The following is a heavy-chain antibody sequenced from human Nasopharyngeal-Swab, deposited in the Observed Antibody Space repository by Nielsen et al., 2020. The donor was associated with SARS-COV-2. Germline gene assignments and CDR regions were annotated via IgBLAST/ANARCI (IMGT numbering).Heavy chain of an antibody. J-gene: IGHJ6*03. V-gene: IGHV1-18*01. CDR3: ARGIAAAKHYYYYMDV. D-gene: IGHD6-13*01. CDR2: ISAYNGNT. Sequence: WVRQAPGQGLEWMGWISAYNGNTNYAQKLQGRVTMTTDTSTSTAYMELRSLRSDDTAVYYCARGIAAAKHYYYYMDVWGKGTTVTVSS.